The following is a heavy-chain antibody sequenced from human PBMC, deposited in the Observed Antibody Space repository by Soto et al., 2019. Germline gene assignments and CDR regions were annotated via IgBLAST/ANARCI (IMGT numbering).Heavy chain of an antibody. CDR2: ISGSGGST. J-gene: IGHJ5*02. Sequence: EVQLLESGGGLVQPGGSLRLSCAASGFTFSSYAMSWVRQAPGKGLEWVSAISGSGGSTYYADSVKGRFTISRDNSKNTLYLQMISLRAEDTAVYYCAKDRVVVPAASYNWFDPWGQGTLVTVSS. CDR1: GFTFSSYA. CDR3: AKDRVVVPAASYNWFDP. D-gene: IGHD2-2*01. V-gene: IGHV3-23*01.